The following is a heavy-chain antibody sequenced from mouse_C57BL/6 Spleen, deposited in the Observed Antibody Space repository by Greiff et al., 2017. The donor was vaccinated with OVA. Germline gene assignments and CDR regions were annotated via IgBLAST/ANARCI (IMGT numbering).Heavy chain of an antibody. CDR2: IDPENGDT. V-gene: IGHV14-4*01. Sequence: EVKLVESGAELVRPGASVKLSCTASGFNIKDDYMHWVKQRPEQGLEWIGWIDPENGDTEYASKFQGKATITADTSSTTAYLQLSSLTSEDTAVYYCTRDYGAYWGQGTLVTVSA. J-gene: IGHJ3*01. D-gene: IGHD2-4*01. CDR3: TRDYGAY. CDR1: GFNIKDDY.